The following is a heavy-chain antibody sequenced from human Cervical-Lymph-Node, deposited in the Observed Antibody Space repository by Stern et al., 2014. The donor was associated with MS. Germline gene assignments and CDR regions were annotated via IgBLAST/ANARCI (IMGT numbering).Heavy chain of an antibody. J-gene: IGHJ4*02. D-gene: IGHD2-8*02. V-gene: IGHV4-39*01. CDR2: VYYSGPT. Sequence: QLQLQESGPGLVKPSETLSLTCAVSGDSISSYTHYWAWIRQPPGKGLEWIGSVYYSGPTSYTPSLKSPVPIPVDTSKNHSPLGLNSVTAADTAVYYCAKHACTGAACPFDLWGQGTLVTVSS. CDR1: GDSISSYTHY. CDR3: AKHACTGAACPFDL.